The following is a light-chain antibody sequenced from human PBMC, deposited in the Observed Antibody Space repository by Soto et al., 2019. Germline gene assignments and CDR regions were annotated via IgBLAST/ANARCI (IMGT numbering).Light chain of an antibody. J-gene: IGLJ1*01. CDR3: SSCIPRSTFYV. Sequence: QSALTQPVSVSGSPGQSITISCTGTSIDAGSYNLVSWYQQHPGKAPKLMIYEGSKRPLGVSNRFSGSQSGNTASLTISGLQAEDEADYYCSSCIPRSTFYVFGTGTKVTVL. CDR1: SIDAGSYNL. CDR2: EGS. V-gene: IGLV2-23*01.